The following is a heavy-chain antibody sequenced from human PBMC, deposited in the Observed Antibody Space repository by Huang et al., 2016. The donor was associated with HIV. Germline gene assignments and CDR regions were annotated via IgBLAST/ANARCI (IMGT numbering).Heavy chain of an antibody. Sequence: QVQLVQSGAEVKKPGSSVKVSCKASGGTFSSYGFNWVRQAPGQGPEWVGGIIPMIGASNYAKKLEGRGTITADESTNTIYIELGSLRPEDTAVYYCARTYYYGSSGSIDAFDIWGQGTMVTVSS. CDR3: ARTYYYGSSGSIDAFDI. CDR1: GGTFSSYG. V-gene: IGHV1-69*01. D-gene: IGHD3-22*01. J-gene: IGHJ3*02. CDR2: IIPMIGAS.